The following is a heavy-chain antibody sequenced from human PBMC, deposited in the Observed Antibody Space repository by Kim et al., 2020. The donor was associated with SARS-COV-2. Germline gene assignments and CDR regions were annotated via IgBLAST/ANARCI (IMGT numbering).Heavy chain of an antibody. V-gene: IGHV3-23*01. CDR3: AKARKLSIVVVITNNYDVFDI. CDR1: GFTFSSYA. Sequence: GGSLRLSCAASGFTFSSYAMSWVRQAPGKGLEWVSAISGSGGSTYYADSVKGRLTISRDNSKNTLYLQMNSLRAEDTAVYYCAKARKLSIVVVITNNYDVFDIWGQGTLVTVSS. J-gene: IGHJ3*02. CDR2: ISGSGGST. D-gene: IGHD3-22*01.